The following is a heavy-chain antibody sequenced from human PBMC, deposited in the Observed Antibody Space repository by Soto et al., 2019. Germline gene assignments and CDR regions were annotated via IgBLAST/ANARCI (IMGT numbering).Heavy chain of an antibody. V-gene: IGHV3-23*01. CDR2: ISGSGGST. CDR1: GFTFSSYV. J-gene: IGHJ4*02. D-gene: IGHD2-15*01. Sequence: EVQLLESGGGLVQPGGSLRLSCAASGFTFSSYVMSWVRQAPGKGLEWVSAISGSGGSTYYADSVKGRFTISRDNSKNTLYLQMNSLRAEDTAVYYCAIPDIVVVVAAPFDYWGQGTLVTVSS. CDR3: AIPDIVVVVAAPFDY.